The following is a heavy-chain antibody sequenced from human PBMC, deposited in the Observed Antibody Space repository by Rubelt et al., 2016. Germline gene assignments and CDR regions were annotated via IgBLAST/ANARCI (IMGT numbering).Heavy chain of an antibody. CDR1: GGSISSGGYY. J-gene: IGHJ4*02. D-gene: IGHD6-19*01. V-gene: IGHV4-31*03. CDR3: ARGLKSSGWYYFDY. Sequence: QLQLQESGPGLVKPSETLSLTCTVSGGSISSGGYYWSWIRQPPGKGLEWIGYIDYSGSTYYNPSLMSRVTISVDTSKNQFSLKLSSVTAADTAVYYCARGLKSSGWYYFDYWGQGTLVTVSS. CDR2: IDYSGST.